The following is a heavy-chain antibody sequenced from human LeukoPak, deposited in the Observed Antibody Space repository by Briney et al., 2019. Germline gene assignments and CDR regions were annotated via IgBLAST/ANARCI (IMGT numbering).Heavy chain of an antibody. CDR1: AYTFTIYG. D-gene: IGHD6-13*01. Sequence: ASVKVSCKASAYTFTIYGNSWVRQAPGQGLEWMGWISGYNGNTDYAQKLQGRVTMTTDSSTNTAYMELRSLSSVDTAIYYWSRASRDSSSSFLYGGQGTLVTVSS. V-gene: IGHV1-18*01. CDR2: ISGYNGNT. J-gene: IGHJ4*02. CDR3: SRASRDSSSSFLY.